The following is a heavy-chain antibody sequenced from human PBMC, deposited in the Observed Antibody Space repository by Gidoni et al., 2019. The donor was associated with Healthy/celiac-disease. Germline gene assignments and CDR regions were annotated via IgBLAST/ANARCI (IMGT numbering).Heavy chain of an antibody. CDR3: ARRGDGYNFFDY. D-gene: IGHD5-12*01. V-gene: IGHV3-21*01. CDR1: GFTFSSYS. J-gene: IGHJ4*02. CDR2: ISSSSSYI. Sequence: EVQLVESGGGLFKPGGSLRLLCSASGFTFSSYSMNWLRQAPGKGLEWVSSISSSSSYIYYADSVKGRFTISRDNAKNSLYLQMNSLRAEDTAVYYCARRGDGYNFFDYWGQGTLVTVSS.